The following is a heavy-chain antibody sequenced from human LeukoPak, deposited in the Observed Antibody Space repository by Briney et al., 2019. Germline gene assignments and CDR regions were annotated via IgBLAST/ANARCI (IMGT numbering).Heavy chain of an antibody. CDR3: AKAVSENSYDASDI. CDR2: ISGSGIST. J-gene: IGHJ3*02. Sequence: GGSLRLSCAASGFSFSSYAMSWVRQSPGMGLEWVSSISGSGISTYYADSVKGRFTISRDSSKNTLYLQVNSLRAEDTAVYYCAKAVSENSYDASDIWGQGTMVTVSS. D-gene: IGHD1-26*01. V-gene: IGHV3-23*01. CDR1: GFSFSSYA.